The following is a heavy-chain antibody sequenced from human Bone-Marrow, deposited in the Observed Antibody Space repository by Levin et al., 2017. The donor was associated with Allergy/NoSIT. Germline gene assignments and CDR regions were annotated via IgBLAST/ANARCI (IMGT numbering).Heavy chain of an antibody. CDR2: ISASGGST. V-gene: IGHV3-23*01. CDR3: ASGSNQPYYYYYGMDV. Sequence: GASVKVSCAASGFTFSSYAVSWVRQAPGKGLEWVSGISASGGSTYYADSVKGRFTISRDNSKNTLYLQMNSLRAEDTAVYYCASGSNQPYYYYYGMDVWGQGTTVTVSS. J-gene: IGHJ6*02. CDR1: GFTFSSYA. D-gene: IGHD1-26*01.